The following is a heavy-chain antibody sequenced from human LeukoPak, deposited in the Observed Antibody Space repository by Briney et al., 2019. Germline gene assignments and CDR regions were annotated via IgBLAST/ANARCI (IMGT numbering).Heavy chain of an antibody. CDR3: ARDGFYSSGLLGY. J-gene: IGHJ4*02. CDR2: FYTSGST. CDR1: GGYISSYY. D-gene: IGHD6-19*01. V-gene: IGHV4-4*07. Sequence: PSETLSLTCTVSGGYISSYYWSWIRQPAGKGLEWIGRFYTSGSTNYNPSLKSRVTLSVDTSKNQVSLKLSSVAAAGTGWYYWARDGFYSSGLLGYWGQGTLVTVSS.